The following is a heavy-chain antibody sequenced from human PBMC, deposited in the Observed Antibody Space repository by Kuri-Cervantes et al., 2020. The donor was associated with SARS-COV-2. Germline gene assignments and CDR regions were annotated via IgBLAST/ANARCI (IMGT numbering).Heavy chain of an antibody. D-gene: IGHD6-19*01. CDR3: ARITAVAGLYYFDY. V-gene: IGHV4-59*08. CDR2: IYYSGST. J-gene: IGHJ4*02. CDR1: GGSISSYY. Sequence: GSRRLSCTVSGGSISSYYWSWIRQPPGKGLEWSGYIYYSGSTNYNPSLKSRVTISVDTSKNQFSLKLSSVTAADTAVYYCARITAVAGLYYFDYWGQGTLVTVSS.